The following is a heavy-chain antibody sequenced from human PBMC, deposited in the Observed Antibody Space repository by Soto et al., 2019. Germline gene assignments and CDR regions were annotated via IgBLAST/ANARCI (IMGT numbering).Heavy chain of an antibody. D-gene: IGHD2-15*01. J-gene: IGHJ4*02. CDR1: GGSFSGYY. CDR3: ARLGYCSGGSCYAYFTV. V-gene: IGHV4-34*01. CDR2: INHSGST. Sequence: PSETLSLTCAVYGGSFSGYYWSWIRQPPGKGLEWIGEINHSGSTNYNPSLKSRVTISVDTSKNQFSLKLSSVTAADTAVYYCARLGYCSGGSCYAYFTVWGQGTLVTASS.